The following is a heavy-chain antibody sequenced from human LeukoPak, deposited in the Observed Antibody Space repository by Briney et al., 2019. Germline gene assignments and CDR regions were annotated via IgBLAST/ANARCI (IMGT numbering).Heavy chain of an antibody. J-gene: IGHJ6*03. CDR3: ARRGYDSSGYYYADNYYYYYYMDV. D-gene: IGHD3-22*01. Sequence: SETLSLTCTVSGGSISSYYWSWIRQPPGKGLEWIGYIYTSGSTNYNPSLKSRVTISVDTSKNQFSLKLSSVTAADTAVCYCARRGYDSSGYYYADNYYYYYYMDVWGKGTTVTVSS. CDR2: IYTSGST. CDR1: GGSISSYY. V-gene: IGHV4-4*09.